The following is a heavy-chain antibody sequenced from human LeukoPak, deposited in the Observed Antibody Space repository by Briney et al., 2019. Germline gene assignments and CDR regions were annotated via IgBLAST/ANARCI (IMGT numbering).Heavy chain of an antibody. CDR3: ARLPYYYGMDV. Sequence: SETLSLTCTVSGGSISSYYWSWIRQPPGKGLEWIGYISYSGSTNYNPSLKSRVTISVDTSKNQFSLKLSSVTAADTAVYYCARLPYYYGMDVWGQGTTVTVSS. J-gene: IGHJ6*02. CDR1: GGSISSYY. CDR2: ISYSGST. V-gene: IGHV4-59*08.